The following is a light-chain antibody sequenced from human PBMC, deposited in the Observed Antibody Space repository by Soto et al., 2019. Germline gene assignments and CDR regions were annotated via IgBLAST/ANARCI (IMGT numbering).Light chain of an antibody. Sequence: QMTQSPSSLSASVGDRVTITCRASQPIDRYLNWYQQRPGKAPNLLIYAASNLQTGVPSRFSASRSDTDYTLVISSVQPEDVGTYYCQQTYSMSPITFGQGTRLEIK. CDR1: QPIDRY. J-gene: IGKJ5*01. V-gene: IGKV1-39*01. CDR3: QQTYSMSPIT. CDR2: AAS.